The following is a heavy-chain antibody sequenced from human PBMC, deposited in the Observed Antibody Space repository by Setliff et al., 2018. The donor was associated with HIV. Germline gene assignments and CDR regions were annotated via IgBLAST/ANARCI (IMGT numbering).Heavy chain of an antibody. CDR2: IIPIVGTA. CDR3: ARDLERTNPLFGVISVYFDP. V-gene: IGHV1-69*13. CDR1: GGTFSSFSSKA. Sequence: SVKVSCKASGGTFSSFSSKAISWVRQAPGQGLEWMGGIIPIVGTADYAQKFQGRVTITADESTSTAYLELTSLRPEDTAVYYCARDLERTNPLFGVISVYFDPWGQGTLVTVSS. D-gene: IGHD3-10*01. J-gene: IGHJ5*02.